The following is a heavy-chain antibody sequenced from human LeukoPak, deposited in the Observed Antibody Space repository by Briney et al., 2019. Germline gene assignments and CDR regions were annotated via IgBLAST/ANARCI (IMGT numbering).Heavy chain of an antibody. Sequence: GGSLRLSCAASGFTFSSYGMHWVRQAPGEGLEWVAFIRYDGSNKYYADSVKGRFTISRDNSKNTLYLQMNSLRAEDTAVYYCAKGTVLSGSYSYYFDYWGQGTLVTVSS. V-gene: IGHV3-30*02. D-gene: IGHD1-26*01. CDR2: IRYDGSNK. J-gene: IGHJ4*02. CDR3: AKGTVLSGSYSYYFDY. CDR1: GFTFSSYG.